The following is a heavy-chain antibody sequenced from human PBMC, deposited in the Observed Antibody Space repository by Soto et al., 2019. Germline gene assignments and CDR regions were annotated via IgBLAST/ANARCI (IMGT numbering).Heavy chain of an antibody. J-gene: IGHJ4*02. V-gene: IGHV3-30*18. Sequence: QVQLVESGGGVVQPGWSLRLSCAASGFTFSSYGMHWVRQAPGKGLEWVAAILYDGSNKYYADSVKGRFTISRDNSKNTVYLQMNSLRAEDTAVYYCAKDPGYGLDYWGQGTLVTVSS. CDR1: GFTFSSYG. D-gene: IGHD5-12*01. CDR2: ILYDGSNK. CDR3: AKDPGYGLDY.